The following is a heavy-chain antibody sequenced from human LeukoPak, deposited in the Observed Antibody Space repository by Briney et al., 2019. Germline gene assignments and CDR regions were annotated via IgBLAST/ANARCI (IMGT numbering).Heavy chain of an antibody. V-gene: IGHV1-69*05. Sequence: SVKVSCKASGGTFSSYAISWVRQAPGQGLEWMGGIIPIFGTANYAQKLQGRVTMTTDTSTSTAYMELRSLRSDDTAVYYCARDRGSSSGCSGYWGQGTLVTVSS. CDR1: GGTFSSYA. CDR3: ARDRGSSSGCSGY. D-gene: IGHD6-19*01. CDR2: IIPIFGTA. J-gene: IGHJ4*02.